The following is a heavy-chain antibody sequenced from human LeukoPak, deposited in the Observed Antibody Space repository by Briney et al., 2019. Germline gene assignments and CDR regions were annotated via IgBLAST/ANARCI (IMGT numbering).Heavy chain of an antibody. Sequence: PSETLSLTCTVSGGSISSSSYYWGWIRQPPGKGLEWIGSIYYSGSTYYNPSLKSRVTISVDTSKNQFSLKLSSVTAADTAVYYCASLSSSSGGDAFDIWGQGTMVTVSS. D-gene: IGHD6-6*01. J-gene: IGHJ3*02. CDR3: ASLSSSSGGDAFDI. CDR2: IYYSGST. V-gene: IGHV4-39*01. CDR1: GGSISSSSYY.